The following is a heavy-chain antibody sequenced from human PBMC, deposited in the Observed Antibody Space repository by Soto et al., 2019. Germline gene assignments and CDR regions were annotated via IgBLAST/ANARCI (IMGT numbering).Heavy chain of an antibody. V-gene: IGHV5-51*01. J-gene: IGHJ6*02. Sequence: PGESLKISCKGSGYSFTSYWIGWVRQMPGKGLEWMGIIYPGDSDTRYSPSFQGQVTISADKSISTAYLQWSSLKASDTAIYYCARHDSPSVIYYYYGMGVWGQGTTVTVSS. CDR1: GYSFTSYW. CDR2: IYPGDSDT. D-gene: IGHD2-15*01. CDR3: ARHDSPSVIYYYYGMGV.